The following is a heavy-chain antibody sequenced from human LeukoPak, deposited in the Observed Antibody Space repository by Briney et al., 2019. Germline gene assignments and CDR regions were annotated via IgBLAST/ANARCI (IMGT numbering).Heavy chain of an antibody. V-gene: IGHV4-34*01. D-gene: IGHD6-13*01. CDR3: ARDDDSSHFDY. CDR1: GGSFSGYY. Sequence: SETLSLTCAVYGGSFSGYYWSWIRQPPGKGLEWIGEINHSGSTNYNPSLKSRVTISVDTSKNQFSLKLSSVTAADTAVYYCARDDDSSHFDYWGQGTLVTVSS. J-gene: IGHJ4*02. CDR2: INHSGST.